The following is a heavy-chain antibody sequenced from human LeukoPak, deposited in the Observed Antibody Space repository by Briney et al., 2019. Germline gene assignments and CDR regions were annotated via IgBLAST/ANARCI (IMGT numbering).Heavy chain of an antibody. CDR2: INIDGTST. V-gene: IGHV3-74*01. CDR1: GFTFSRYW. Sequence: GGSLRLSCAASGFTFSRYWVYWVRQAPGKGLVWVSRINIDGTSTAYADSVKGRFTISRDNAKNTLYLQMNSLRDEDTAVYYCVRGGGWGDYWGQGTLVTVSA. J-gene: IGHJ4*02. CDR3: VRGGGWGDY. D-gene: IGHD6-19*01.